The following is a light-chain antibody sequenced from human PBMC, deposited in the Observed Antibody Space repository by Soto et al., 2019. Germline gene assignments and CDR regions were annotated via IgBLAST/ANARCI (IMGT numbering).Light chain of an antibody. J-gene: IGLJ3*02. CDR2: DVS. V-gene: IGLV2-14*03. CDR3: NSYVTSSGTDWV. Sequence: QSVLTQPASVSGCPGQSITISCTGTSSDVGAYNYVSWYQHHPGKAPKLMIYDVSNRPSGVSNRFSGSKSGNTASLTISGLQAEDEAEYYCNSYVTSSGTDWVFGGGTKLTVL. CDR1: SSDVGAYNY.